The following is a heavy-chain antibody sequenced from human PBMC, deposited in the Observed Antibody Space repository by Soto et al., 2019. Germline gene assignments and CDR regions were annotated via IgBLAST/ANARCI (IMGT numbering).Heavy chain of an antibody. Sequence: QVQLVESGGGVVQPGRSLRLSCAASGFTFSSYGMHWVRQAPGKGLEWVAVIWYDGSNKYYADSVKGRFTISRDTSKNARELERNGLRAEATAVYYCAGAEDIVVVVAAIDYWGHGTLVTVSS. CDR2: IWYDGSNK. V-gene: IGHV3-33*01. CDR1: GFTFSSYG. CDR3: AGAEDIVVVVAAIDY. D-gene: IGHD2-15*01. J-gene: IGHJ4*01.